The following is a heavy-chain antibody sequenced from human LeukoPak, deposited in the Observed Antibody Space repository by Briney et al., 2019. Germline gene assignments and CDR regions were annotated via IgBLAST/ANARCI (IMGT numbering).Heavy chain of an antibody. J-gene: IGHJ4*02. CDR3: ARRLYCGGGSCYDPLGY. D-gene: IGHD2-15*01. CDR2: ISTYNGNT. CDR1: GYTFTNYG. V-gene: IGHV1-18*01. Sequence: ASVKVSCKASGYTFTNYGISWVRQGPGQGLEWVGGISTYNGNTNYAQKLQGRVTMTTDTSTSTSYMELRSLRSDDTAVYYCARRLYCGGGSCYDPLGYWGQGTLVTVSS.